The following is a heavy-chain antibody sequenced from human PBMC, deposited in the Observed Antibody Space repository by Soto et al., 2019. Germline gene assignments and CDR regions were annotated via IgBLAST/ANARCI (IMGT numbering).Heavy chain of an antibody. V-gene: IGHV3-13*01. Sequence: GGSLRLSCAASGFTFSSYDMHWVRQATGKGLEWVSAIGTAGDTYYPGSVKGRFTISRENAKNQFSLKLSSVTAADTAVYYCAREWLVGAGAYYFDYWGQGTLVTVSS. D-gene: IGHD6-19*01. CDR3: AREWLVGAGAYYFDY. CDR2: IGTAGDT. J-gene: IGHJ4*02. CDR1: GFTFSSYD.